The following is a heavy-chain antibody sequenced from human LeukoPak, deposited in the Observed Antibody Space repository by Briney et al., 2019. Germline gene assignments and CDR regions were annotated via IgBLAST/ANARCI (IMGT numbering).Heavy chain of an antibody. CDR1: GGSFSGYY. D-gene: IGHD2-2*01. J-gene: IGHJ6*03. V-gene: IGHV4-34*01. Sequence: SETLSLTCAVYGGSFSGYYWSWIRQPPGKGLEWIGEINHSGSTDYNPSLKSRVTISVDTSKNQFSLKLSSVTAADTAVYYCARGYSVQCGLVGCYALYYYYYYMDVWGKGTTVTVSS. CDR2: INHSGST. CDR3: ARGYSVQCGLVGCYALYYYYYYMDV.